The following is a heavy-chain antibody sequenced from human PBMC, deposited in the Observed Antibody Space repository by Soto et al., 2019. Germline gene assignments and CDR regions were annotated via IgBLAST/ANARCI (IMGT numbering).Heavy chain of an antibody. V-gene: IGHV4-59*01. CDR2: IYYSGST. CDR1: GGSISSYY. CDR3: ARLQSEVVVPAAIRFDP. J-gene: IGHJ5*02. D-gene: IGHD2-2*02. Sequence: SETLCLTCTVAGGSISSYYWSWIRQPPGKGLEWIGYIYYSGSTNYNPSLKSRVTISVDTSKNQFSLKLSSVTAADTAVYYCARLQSEVVVPAAIRFDPWGQGTLVPVSS.